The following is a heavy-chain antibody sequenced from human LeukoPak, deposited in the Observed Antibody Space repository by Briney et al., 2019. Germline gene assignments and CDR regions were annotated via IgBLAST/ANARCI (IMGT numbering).Heavy chain of an antibody. Sequence: ASVKVSCKTSAYTFTNHYIHWVRQAPGQGLEWMGLINPTGGNTNYAQNFQGRVTMTSDTSTTTIYMELSSLRSDDTAIYYCARGATVPSPFDYWGQGTLVTVSS. CDR3: ARGATVPSPFDY. J-gene: IGHJ4*02. CDR2: INPTGGNT. D-gene: IGHD4-17*01. CDR1: AYTFTNHY. V-gene: IGHV1-46*01.